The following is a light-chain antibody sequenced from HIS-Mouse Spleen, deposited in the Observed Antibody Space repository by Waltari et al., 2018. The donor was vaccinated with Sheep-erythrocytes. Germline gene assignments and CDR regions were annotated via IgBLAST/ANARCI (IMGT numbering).Light chain of an antibody. Sequence: QSALTQLRSVSGSPGQSVTISCTGTTSDVGGYNYVSWYQQHPGKAPKLMIYDVSKRPSGVTDRFSGSKSGNTASLTISGLQAEDEADYYCCSYAGSYNHVFATGTKVTVL. CDR2: DVS. J-gene: IGLJ1*01. V-gene: IGLV2-11*01. CDR1: TSDVGGYNY. CDR3: CSYAGSYNHV.